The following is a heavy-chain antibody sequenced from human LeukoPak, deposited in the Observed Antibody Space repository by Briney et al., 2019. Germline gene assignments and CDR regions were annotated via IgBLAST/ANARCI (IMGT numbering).Heavy chain of an antibody. J-gene: IGHJ4*02. Sequence: GGSLRLSCAASGFTFSSYAISWVRQAPGKGLEWVSAISGSGGSTYYADSVKGRFTISRDNSKNTLYLQMNSLRAEDTAVYYCAKVPWCGSGGSCYSGGPFYYFDYWGQGTLVTVSS. CDR1: GFTFSSYA. D-gene: IGHD2-15*01. V-gene: IGHV3-23*01. CDR3: AKVPWCGSGGSCYSGGPFYYFDY. CDR2: ISGSGGST.